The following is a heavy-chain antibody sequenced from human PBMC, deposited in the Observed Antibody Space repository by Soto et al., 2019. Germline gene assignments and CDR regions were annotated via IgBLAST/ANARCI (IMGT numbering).Heavy chain of an antibody. V-gene: IGHV1-3*01. CDR1: GYTFTSYA. J-gene: IGHJ6*02. CDR2: INAGNGNT. Sequence: ASVKVSCKASGYTFTSYAMHWVRQAPGQRLEWMGWINAGNGNTKYSQKFQGRVTITRDTSASTAYMELSSLRSEDTAVYYCARASPYSGYDYYYYGMDVWGQGTTVTVSS. CDR3: ARASPYSGYDYYYYGMDV. D-gene: IGHD5-12*01.